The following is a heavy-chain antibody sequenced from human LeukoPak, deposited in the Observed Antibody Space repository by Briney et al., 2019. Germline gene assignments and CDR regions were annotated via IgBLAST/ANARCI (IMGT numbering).Heavy chain of an antibody. J-gene: IGHJ4*02. CDR2: IYYSGST. Sequence: SETLSLTCSVSGGSISSCSYYWGWIRQPPGKGLEWIGSIYYSGSTYYNPSLKSRVTISVDTSKNQFSLKLSSVTAADTAVYYCARRMITFGGNDYWGQGTLVTVSS. CDR3: ARRMITFGGNDY. CDR1: GGSISSCSYY. V-gene: IGHV4-39*01. D-gene: IGHD3-16*01.